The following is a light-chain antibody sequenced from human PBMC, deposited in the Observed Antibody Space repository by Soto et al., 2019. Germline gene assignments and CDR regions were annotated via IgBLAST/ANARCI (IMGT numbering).Light chain of an antibody. Sequence: EIVLTQSPATLSLSPGERATLSCRASQSVSSYLAWYQQKPGQVPRLVIYDASNRATGIPGRFSGSGSGTDFTLTISSLEPEEFGVYYWQQRSSWPRTFGQGTKVEIK. V-gene: IGKV3-11*01. CDR2: DAS. CDR3: QQRSSWPRT. CDR1: QSVSSY. J-gene: IGKJ1*01.